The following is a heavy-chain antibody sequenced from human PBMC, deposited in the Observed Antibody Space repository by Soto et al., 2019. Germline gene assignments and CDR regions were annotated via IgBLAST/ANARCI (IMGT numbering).Heavy chain of an antibody. V-gene: IGHV3-74*01. J-gene: IGHJ6*02. D-gene: IGHD3-16*02. CDR3: ARGFRWGMDV. CDR2: INSDASTT. CDR1: GFTISNYW. Sequence: EVQLVESGGGLVQPGGSLRLSCVASGFTISNYWMHWVRQAPGKGLVWVSRINSDASTTDYADSVKGRFTISRDNAKNTLYLQMNSLRAVDTAVYYCARGFRWGMDVWGQGTTVTVSS.